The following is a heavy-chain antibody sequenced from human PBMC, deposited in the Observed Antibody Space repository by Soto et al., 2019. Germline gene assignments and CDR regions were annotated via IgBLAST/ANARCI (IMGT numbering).Heavy chain of an antibody. D-gene: IGHD6-13*01. J-gene: IGHJ4*02. Sequence: GGSLRLSCAASGFTFSSYGMHWVRQAPGKGLEWVAVIWYDGSNKYYADSVKGRFTISRDNSKNTLYLQMNSLRAEDTAVYYCARAESSPHLYYFDYWGQGTLVTVPQ. CDR1: GFTFSSYG. CDR2: IWYDGSNK. CDR3: ARAESSPHLYYFDY. V-gene: IGHV3-33*01.